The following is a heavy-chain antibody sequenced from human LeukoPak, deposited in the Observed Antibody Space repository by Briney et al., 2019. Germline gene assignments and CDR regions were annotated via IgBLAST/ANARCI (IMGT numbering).Heavy chain of an antibody. CDR2: IIPIFGTA. V-gene: IGHV1-69*13. CDR3: AMPYYDFWSGSHPHYYYYYYMDV. D-gene: IGHD3-3*01. J-gene: IGHJ6*03. Sequence: ASVKVSCKASGGTFSSYAISWVRQAPGQGLEWMGGIIPIFGTANYAQKFQGRVTITADESTSTAYMELSSLRSEDTAVYYCAMPYYDFWSGSHPHYYYYYYMDVWGKGTTVTVSS. CDR1: GGTFSSYA.